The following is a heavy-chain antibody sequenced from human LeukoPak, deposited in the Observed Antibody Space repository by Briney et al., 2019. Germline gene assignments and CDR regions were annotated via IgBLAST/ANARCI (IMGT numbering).Heavy chain of an antibody. Sequence: PGGSLRLSCAASGFTFSSYSMNWVRQAPGKGLEWVSSISSSSSYIYYADSVKGRFTISRDNAKNSLYLQMNSLRAEDTAVYYCARAPIVVVPAAILSGYYYGMDVWGQGTTVTVSS. CDR1: GFTFSSYS. J-gene: IGHJ6*02. CDR2: ISSSSSYI. V-gene: IGHV3-21*01. CDR3: ARAPIVVVPAAILSGYYYGMDV. D-gene: IGHD2-2*02.